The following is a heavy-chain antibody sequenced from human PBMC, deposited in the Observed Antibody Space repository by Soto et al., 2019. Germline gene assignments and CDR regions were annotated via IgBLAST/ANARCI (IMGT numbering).Heavy chain of an antibody. D-gene: IGHD3-22*01. CDR3: AGYYYDSSGYPDAFDI. J-gene: IGHJ3*02. CDR1: GGTFSSDA. V-gene: IGHV1-69*13. CDR2: IIPIFGTA. Sequence: ASLKGSCKASGGTFSSDAISWVRHAPGQGLEWMGGIIPIFGTANYAQKFQGRVTITADESTSTAYMELSSLRSEDTAVYYCAGYYYDSSGYPDAFDIWGQRTMVTVSS.